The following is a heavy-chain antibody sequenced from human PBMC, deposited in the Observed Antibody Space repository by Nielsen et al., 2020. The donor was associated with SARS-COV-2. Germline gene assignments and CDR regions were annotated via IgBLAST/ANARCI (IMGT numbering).Heavy chain of an antibody. J-gene: IGHJ4*02. D-gene: IGHD3-22*01. CDR1: GYTFTSDG. CDR2: ISAYNGNT. Sequence: ASVKVSCKASGYTFTSDGISWVRQAPGQGLEWMGWISAYNGNTNYAQKLQGRVTMTTDTSTSTAYMELRSLRSDDTAVYYCASRNYYDSSGYALGYWGQGNLVTVSS. V-gene: IGHV1-18*01. CDR3: ASRNYYDSSGYALGY.